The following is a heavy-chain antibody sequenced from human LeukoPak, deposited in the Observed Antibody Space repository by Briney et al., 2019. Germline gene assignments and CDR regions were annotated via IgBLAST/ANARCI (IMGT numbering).Heavy chain of an antibody. CDR2: IIPIFGTA. J-gene: IGHJ4*02. D-gene: IGHD3-22*01. Sequence: GASVKVSCKASGGTFSSYAISWVRQAPGQGLEWMGGIIPIFGTANYAQKFQGRVTITADKSTSTAYMELSSLRSEDTAVYYCARVPTMKYYFDYWGQGTLVTVSS. CDR1: GGTFSSYA. V-gene: IGHV1-69*06. CDR3: ARVPTMKYYFDY.